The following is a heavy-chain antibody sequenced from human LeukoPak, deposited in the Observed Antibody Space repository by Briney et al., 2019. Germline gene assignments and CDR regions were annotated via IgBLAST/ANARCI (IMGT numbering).Heavy chain of an antibody. Sequence: SGTLSLTCAVYGGSFSGYYWSWIRQPPGKGLEWIGEINHSGSTNYNPSLKSRVTISVDTSKNQFSLKLSSVTAADTAVYYCARGDYYDSSGYYYEYWGQGTLVTVSS. CDR1: GGSFSGYY. CDR2: INHSGST. J-gene: IGHJ4*01. CDR3: ARGDYYDSSGYYYEY. D-gene: IGHD3-22*01. V-gene: IGHV4-34*01.